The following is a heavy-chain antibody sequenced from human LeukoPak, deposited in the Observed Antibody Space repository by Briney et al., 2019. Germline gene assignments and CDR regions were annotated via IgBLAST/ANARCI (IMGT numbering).Heavy chain of an antibody. J-gene: IGHJ4*02. CDR1: GFTFSSYA. CDR2: ISYDGSNK. Sequence: GGSLRLSCAASGFTFSSYAMHWVRQAPGKGLEWVAVISYDGSNKYYADSVKGRFTISRDNSKNTLYLQMNSLRAEDTAVYYCARATRGYCSGGSCYSGDYWGQGTLVTVSS. V-gene: IGHV3-30-3*01. CDR3: ARATRGYCSGGSCYSGDY. D-gene: IGHD2-15*01.